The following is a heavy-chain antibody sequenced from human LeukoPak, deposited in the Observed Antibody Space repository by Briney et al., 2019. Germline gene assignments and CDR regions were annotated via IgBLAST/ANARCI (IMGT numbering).Heavy chain of an antibody. J-gene: IGHJ4*02. D-gene: IGHD1-26*01. V-gene: IGHV3-30*03. Sequence: GGSLGLSCAASGFTVSNHYMSWVRQAPGKGLEWVAVISYDGSNKYYADSMKGRLTISRDNSKNTLYLQMNNLRAEDTAVYYCARVAAPSGSYQPFDYWGQGALVTVSS. CDR2: ISYDGSNK. CDR3: ARVAAPSGSYQPFDY. CDR1: GFTVSNHY.